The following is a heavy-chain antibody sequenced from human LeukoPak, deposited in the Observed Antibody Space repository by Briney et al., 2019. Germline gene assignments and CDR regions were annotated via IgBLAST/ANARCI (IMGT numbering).Heavy chain of an antibody. CDR3: ARVGLNFFIAVAGSYAFDI. CDR1: GYTFTSYD. J-gene: IGHJ3*02. CDR2: MNPNSGNT. Sequence: ASVKVSCKASGYTFTSYDINWVRQATGQGLEWMGWMNPNSGNTGYAQKFQGRVTMTRNTSISTAYMELSSLRSEDTAVYYCARVGLNFFIAVAGSYAFDIWCQGTMVTVSS. V-gene: IGHV1-8*01. D-gene: IGHD6-19*01.